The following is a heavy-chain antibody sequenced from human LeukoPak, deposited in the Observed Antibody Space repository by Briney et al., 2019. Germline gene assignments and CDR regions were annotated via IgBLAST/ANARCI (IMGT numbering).Heavy chain of an antibody. CDR1: GGSVSSGSYY. J-gene: IGHJ4*02. V-gene: IGHV4-61*01. D-gene: IGHD6-19*01. CDR2: IYYSGGT. CDR3: ARGRGSGWYNNY. Sequence: SETLSLTCTVSGGSVSSGSYYWSWIRQPPGKGLEWIGYIYYSGGTNYNPSLKSRVTISVDTSKNQFSLKLSSVTAADTAVYYCARGRGSGWYNNYWGQGTLVTVSS.